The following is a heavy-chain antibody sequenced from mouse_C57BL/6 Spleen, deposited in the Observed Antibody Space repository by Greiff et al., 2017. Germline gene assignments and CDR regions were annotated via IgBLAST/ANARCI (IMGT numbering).Heavy chain of an antibody. CDR1: GYTFTSYW. D-gene: IGHD2-4*01. CDR3: AIDDYAGAWFAY. CDR2: IHPSDSDT. J-gene: IGHJ3*01. Sequence: VQLQQPGAELVKPGASVKVSCTASGYTFTSYWMHWVKQRPGQGLEWIGRIHPSDSDTNYNQKFKGKATLTVDKSSSTAYMQLSSLTSADSTVYYCAIDDYAGAWFAYWGQGTLVTVSA. V-gene: IGHV1-74*01.